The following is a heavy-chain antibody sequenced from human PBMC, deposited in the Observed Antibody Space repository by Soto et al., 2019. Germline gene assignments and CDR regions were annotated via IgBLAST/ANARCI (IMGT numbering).Heavy chain of an antibody. V-gene: IGHV3-48*02. CDR1: GFTFISYS. Sequence: WGSLRLSCAASGFTFISYSINCFRQSPFKWLEWVSYISSSSSTIYYADSVKGRFTISRDNAKNSLYLQMNSLRDEDTAVYYCATLDTAMVHFDYWGQGTLVTVSS. J-gene: IGHJ4*02. CDR3: ATLDTAMVHFDY. D-gene: IGHD5-18*01. CDR2: ISSSSSTI.